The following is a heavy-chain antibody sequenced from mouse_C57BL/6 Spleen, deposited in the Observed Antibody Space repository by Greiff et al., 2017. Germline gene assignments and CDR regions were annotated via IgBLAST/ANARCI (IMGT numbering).Heavy chain of an antibody. CDR2: ISDGGSYT. D-gene: IGHD1-1*01. CDR1: GFTFSSYA. CDR3: ARDNYGSSAAWFAY. J-gene: IGHJ3*01. Sequence: EVKLMESGGGLVKPGGSLKLSCAASGFTFSSYAMSWVRQTPEKRLEWVATISDGGSYTYYPDNVKGRFTISRDNAKNNLYLQMSHLKSEDTAMYYCARDNYGSSAAWFAYWGQGTLVTVSA. V-gene: IGHV5-4*01.